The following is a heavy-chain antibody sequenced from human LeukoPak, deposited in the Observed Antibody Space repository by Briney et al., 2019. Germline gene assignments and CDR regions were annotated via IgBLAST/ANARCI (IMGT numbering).Heavy chain of an antibody. D-gene: IGHD3-3*01. Sequence: PSETLSLTCAVYGGSFSGYYWSWIRQPPGKGLEWIGEINHSGSTNYNPSLKSRVTISVDTSKNQFSLKLSPVTAADTAVYYCARLHWRAFDIWGQGTMVTVSS. J-gene: IGHJ3*02. CDR1: GGSFSGYY. CDR3: ARLHWRAFDI. CDR2: INHSGST. V-gene: IGHV4-34*01.